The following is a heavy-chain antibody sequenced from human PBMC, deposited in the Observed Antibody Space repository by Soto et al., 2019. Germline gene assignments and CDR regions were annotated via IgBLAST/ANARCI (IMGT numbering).Heavy chain of an antibody. CDR3: AQYYDFWSGYFPFVH. V-gene: IGHV3-7*01. CDR1: GFTFSSYG. J-gene: IGHJ4*02. Sequence: GGSLRLSCAASGFTFSSYGMHWVRQAPGKGLEWVADMKQDGSKKYYVDSVKGRFTISRDNAKNSLYLQMNSLRAGDTAVYYCAQYYDFWSGYFPFVHWGQGTLVTVSS. CDR2: MKQDGSKK. D-gene: IGHD3-3*01.